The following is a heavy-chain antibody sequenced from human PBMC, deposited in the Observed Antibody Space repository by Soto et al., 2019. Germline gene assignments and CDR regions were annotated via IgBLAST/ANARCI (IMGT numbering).Heavy chain of an antibody. J-gene: IGHJ5*01. CDR1: GGTFSSYA. CDR2: IIPIFGTA. V-gene: IGHV1-69*06. Sequence: SAKVSCKASGGTFSSYAISWVRQAPGQGLECMGGIIPIFGTANYAQKFQGRVTITAXXXXSXXYMXLRSLRSEDTAVYCCARAGIVRATVESWG. D-gene: IGHD1-26*01. CDR3: ARAGIVRATVES.